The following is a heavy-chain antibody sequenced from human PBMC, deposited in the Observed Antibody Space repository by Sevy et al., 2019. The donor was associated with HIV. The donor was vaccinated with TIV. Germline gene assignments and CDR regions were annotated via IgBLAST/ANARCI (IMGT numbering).Heavy chain of an antibody. Sequence: GGSLRLSCAASGFTFSSYSMNWVRQAPGKGLEWVSYISSSSSTIYYADSVKGRFTISRDNAKNSLYLQMNSLREEDTAVYYCAREKWELHYGGAYYFDYWGQGTLVTVSS. D-gene: IGHD1-26*01. CDR1: GFTFSSYS. CDR2: ISSSSSTI. V-gene: IGHV3-48*02. CDR3: AREKWELHYGGAYYFDY. J-gene: IGHJ4*02.